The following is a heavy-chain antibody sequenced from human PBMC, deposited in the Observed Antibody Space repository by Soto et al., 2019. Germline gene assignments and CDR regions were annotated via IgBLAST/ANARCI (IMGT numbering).Heavy chain of an antibody. Sequence: QVQLVESGGGVVQPGRSLRLSCAASGFTFSSYAMHWVRQAPGKGLEWVAVISYDGSNKYYADSVKGRFTISRDNSKNTLYLQMNSLRAEDTAVYYCARVPTAAAGTPFFDYWGQRTLVTVSS. CDR1: GFTFSSYA. V-gene: IGHV3-30-3*01. CDR3: ARVPTAAAGTPFFDY. J-gene: IGHJ4*02. D-gene: IGHD6-13*01. CDR2: ISYDGSNK.